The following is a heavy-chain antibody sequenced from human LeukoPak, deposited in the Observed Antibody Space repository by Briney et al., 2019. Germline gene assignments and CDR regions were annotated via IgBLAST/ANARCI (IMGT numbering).Heavy chain of an antibody. V-gene: IGHV3-21*01. CDR3: ARGPSGNLNLDF. CDR2: ISSSSSYI. Sequence: TGGSLRLSCAASGSTLSSYSMNWVRQAPGKGLEWVSSISSSSSYIYYADSVKGRFTISRDNAKNSLYLQMNSLRAEVTAVYYCARGPSGNLNLDFWGQGGLVTVSS. J-gene: IGHJ4*02. D-gene: IGHD1-14*01. CDR1: GSTLSSYS.